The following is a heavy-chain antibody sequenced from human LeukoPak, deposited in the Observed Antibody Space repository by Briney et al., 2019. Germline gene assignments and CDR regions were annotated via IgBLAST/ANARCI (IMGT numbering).Heavy chain of an antibody. Sequence: SVKVSCKASGGTFSSYAISWVRQAPGQGLEWMGRIIPILGVANYAQKFQGRVTITADKSTSTAYMELSSLRSEDTAVYYCARADIVATTPFDYWGQGTLVTVSS. CDR3: ARADIVATTPFDY. V-gene: IGHV1-69*04. J-gene: IGHJ4*02. D-gene: IGHD5-12*01. CDR1: GGTFSSYA. CDR2: IIPILGVA.